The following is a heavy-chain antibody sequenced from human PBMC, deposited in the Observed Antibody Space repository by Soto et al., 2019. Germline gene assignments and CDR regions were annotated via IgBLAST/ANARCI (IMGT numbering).Heavy chain of an antibody. Sequence: ELQLLESGGGFVQPGGSLRLSCVASGFTFSNFAMAWVRQAPGEGLEWVSAISGSGDDTFYADSMKGRFTISRDNSKDTLYLQINSLRAEDTAVYYCANPIPNTGTTFGFWGQGTLVTVSS. V-gene: IGHV3-23*01. CDR3: ANPIPNTGTTFGF. CDR1: GFTFSNFA. J-gene: IGHJ4*02. D-gene: IGHD1-1*01. CDR2: ISGSGDDT.